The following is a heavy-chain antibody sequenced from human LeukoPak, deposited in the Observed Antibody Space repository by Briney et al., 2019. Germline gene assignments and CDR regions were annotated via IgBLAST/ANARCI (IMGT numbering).Heavy chain of an antibody. J-gene: IGHJ6*03. CDR2: INPNSGGT. Sequence: ASVKVSCKASGYTFTGCYMHWVRQAPGQGLEWMGWINPNSGGTNYAQKFQGRVTMTRDTSISTAYMELSRLRSDDTAVYYCAKDRYGDYEAPFHYYMDAWGRGTTVTVSS. V-gene: IGHV1-2*02. D-gene: IGHD5-12*01. CDR3: AKDRYGDYEAPFHYYMDA. CDR1: GYTFTGCY.